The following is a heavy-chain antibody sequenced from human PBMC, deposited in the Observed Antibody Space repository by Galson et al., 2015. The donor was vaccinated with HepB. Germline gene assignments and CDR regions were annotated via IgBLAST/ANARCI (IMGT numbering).Heavy chain of an antibody. V-gene: IGHV1-46*01. CDR1: GHTFTSYY. Sequence: SVKVSCKASGHTFTSYYMHWVRQAPGQGLEWMGIINPSGGSTSYAQKFQGRVTMTRDTSTSTVYMELSSLRSEDTAVYYCARAGVVATGDYYGMDVWGQGTTVTVSS. CDR2: INPSGGST. CDR3: ARAGVVATGDYYGMDV. J-gene: IGHJ6*02. D-gene: IGHD2-15*01.